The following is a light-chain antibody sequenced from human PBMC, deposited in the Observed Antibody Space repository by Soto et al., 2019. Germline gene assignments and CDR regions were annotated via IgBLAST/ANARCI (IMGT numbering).Light chain of an antibody. CDR3: LQRSNWPLT. CDR2: DAS. V-gene: IGKV3-11*01. J-gene: IGKJ4*01. Sequence: EIVLTQSPATLSLSPGDRATLSCRASQSVSSYLAWYQQKPGQAPRLLIYDASNWATGIPARFSGSGSGTDFTLTISSLEPEDFAVYYCLQRSNWPLTFGGGTKVEIK. CDR1: QSVSSY.